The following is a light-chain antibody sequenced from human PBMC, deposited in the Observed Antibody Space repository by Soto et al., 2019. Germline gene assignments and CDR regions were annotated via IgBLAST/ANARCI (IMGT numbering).Light chain of an antibody. CDR1: STDVGGYNY. CDR3: NSYSSSTTLYP. J-gene: IGLJ1*01. Sequence: QSALTQPASVCGSPGQSITISCTGTSTDVGGYNYVSWYQQHPGKAPKLMISDVSNRPSGVSIRFSGSKSGNTASLTISGLQAEDEADYYCNSYSSSTTLYPFGTGTRSPS. CDR2: DVS. V-gene: IGLV2-14*01.